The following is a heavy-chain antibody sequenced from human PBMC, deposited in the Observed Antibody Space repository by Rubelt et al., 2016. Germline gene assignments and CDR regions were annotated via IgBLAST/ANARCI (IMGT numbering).Heavy chain of an antibody. CDR3: AIRQPDYGDLDFDY. CDR1: GYTFTSYA. V-gene: IGHV1-3*01. CDR2: INAGNGNT. D-gene: IGHD4-17*01. J-gene: IGHJ4*02. Sequence: VQLVQSGAEVKKPGASVKVSCKASGYTFTSYAMHWVRQAPGQRLEWMGWINAGNGNTKYSQKFQGRVTITRDTSASTAYMELSSLRSEDTAVYYCAIRQPDYGDLDFDYWGQGTLVTVSS.